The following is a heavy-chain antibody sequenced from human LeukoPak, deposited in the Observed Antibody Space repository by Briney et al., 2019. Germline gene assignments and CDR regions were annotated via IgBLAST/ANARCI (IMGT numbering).Heavy chain of an antibody. V-gene: IGHV3-30*09. CDR1: GFTFTNAW. Sequence: GSLRLSCAASGFTFTNAWMSWVRQAPGKGLEWVAGISYDGINKYYADSVKGRFAVSRDNSKNTVYLQMNSLRAEDTAVFYCARASRRDSSAYYYEYWGQGTLVTVSS. J-gene: IGHJ4*02. CDR2: ISYDGINK. CDR3: ARASRRDSSAYYYEY. D-gene: IGHD3-22*01.